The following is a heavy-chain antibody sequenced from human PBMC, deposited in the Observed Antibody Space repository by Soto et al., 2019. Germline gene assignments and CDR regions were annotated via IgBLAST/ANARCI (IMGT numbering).Heavy chain of an antibody. CDR3: ARSNWFDP. CDR2: INPDGSST. Sequence: GGSLRLSCAASGFTFSTYWMNWVRQAPGKGLVWVSRINPDGSSTDYADSVEGRFTISRDNAKNTLYLQMNSLRAEDTAVYYCARSNWFDPWGQGTQVTVSS. V-gene: IGHV3-74*01. J-gene: IGHJ5*02. CDR1: GFTFSTYW.